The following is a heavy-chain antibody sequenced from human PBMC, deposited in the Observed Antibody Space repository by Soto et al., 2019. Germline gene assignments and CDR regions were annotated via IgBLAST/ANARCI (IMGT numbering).Heavy chain of an antibody. Sequence: QVQLVESGGGVVQPGRSLRLSCAASGFTFSSYGMHWVREAPGKGLEWVAVISYDGSNKYYADSVKGRFTISRDNSKNTLYLQMNGLRAEDTAVYYCAKHAEASGYAFWGQGTLVSVSS. V-gene: IGHV3-30*18. CDR1: GFTFSSYG. CDR3: AKHAEASGYAF. CDR2: ISYDGSNK. D-gene: IGHD5-12*01. J-gene: IGHJ4*02.